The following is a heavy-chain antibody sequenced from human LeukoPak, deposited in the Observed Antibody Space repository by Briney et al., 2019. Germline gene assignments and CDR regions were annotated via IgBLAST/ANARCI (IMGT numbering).Heavy chain of an antibody. CDR1: GFTFDDYA. CDR2: ISWNSGSI. V-gene: IGHV3-9*01. Sequence: AGGSLRLSCAASGFTFDDYAMHWVRQAPGKGLEWVSGISWNSGSIGYADSVKGRFTISRDNAKNSLYLQMNSLRAEDTAVYYCAKDHGYYDSSGSLDGYFDYWGQGTLVTVSS. J-gene: IGHJ4*02. D-gene: IGHD3-22*01. CDR3: AKDHGYYDSSGSLDGYFDY.